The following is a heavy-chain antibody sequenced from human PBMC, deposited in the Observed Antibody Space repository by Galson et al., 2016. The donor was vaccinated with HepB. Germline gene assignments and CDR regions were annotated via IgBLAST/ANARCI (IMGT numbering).Heavy chain of an antibody. CDR1: GASISSSSYF. Sequence: SETLSLTCTVSGASISSSSYFWGWIRQPPGKGLEWIGTIYYSGSTYYNPSLKSRVTISVDTSRNQFSLKLGSVTAADTAVYYCVRQVTLGRGVLRGFYFDYWGQGTLVTVSS. CDR3: VRQVTLGRGVLRGFYFDY. J-gene: IGHJ4*02. D-gene: IGHD3-10*01. CDR2: IYYSGST. V-gene: IGHV4-39*01.